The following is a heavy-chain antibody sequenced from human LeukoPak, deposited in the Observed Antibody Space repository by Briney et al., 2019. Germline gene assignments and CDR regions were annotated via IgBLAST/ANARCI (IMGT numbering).Heavy chain of an antibody. CDR1: GGSFSGYY. Sequence: PSETLSLTCAVYGGSFSGYYWSWIRQPPGKGLEWIGYVYNSGNTNYNPSLKSRVTISVDTSKNQFSLKLNSVTAADTAVYYCARESGSYLWRSWLNPWGQGTLVTVSS. J-gene: IGHJ5*02. CDR2: VYNSGNT. CDR3: ARESGSYLWRSWLNP. V-gene: IGHV4-59*01. D-gene: IGHD3-16*01.